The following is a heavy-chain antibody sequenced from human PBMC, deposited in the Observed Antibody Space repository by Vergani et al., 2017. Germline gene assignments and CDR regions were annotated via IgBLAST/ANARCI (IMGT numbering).Heavy chain of an antibody. D-gene: IGHD1-26*01. CDR3: AKTPHRAGATVFDY. CDR2: IKSKTDGGTT. Sequence: EVQLVESGGGLVKPGGSLRLSCAASGFTFSNAWMNWVRQAPGKGLEWVGRIKSKTDGGTTDYAAPVKGRFTISRDDSKNTLYLQMNSLKTEDTAVYYCAKTPHRAGATVFDYWGQGTLVTVSS. J-gene: IGHJ4*02. CDR1: GFTFSNAW. V-gene: IGHV3-15*07.